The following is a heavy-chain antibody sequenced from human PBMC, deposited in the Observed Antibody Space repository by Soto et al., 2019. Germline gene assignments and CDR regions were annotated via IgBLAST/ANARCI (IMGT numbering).Heavy chain of an antibody. V-gene: IGHV1-3*01. Sequence: ASVKVSCKASGYTFTSYALHWVRQAPGQRLEWMGWINAGNGNTKYSQKFQGRVTITRDTSASTAYMELSSLRSEDTAVYYCARSIVVVTALDYWGQGTLVTVS. D-gene: IGHD2-21*02. J-gene: IGHJ4*02. CDR3: ARSIVVVTALDY. CDR1: GYTFTSYA. CDR2: INAGNGNT.